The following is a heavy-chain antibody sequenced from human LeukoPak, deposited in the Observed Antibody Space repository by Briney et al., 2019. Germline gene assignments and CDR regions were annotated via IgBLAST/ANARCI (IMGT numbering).Heavy chain of an antibody. D-gene: IGHD3-9*01. CDR1: GFTFSSYG. CDR3: AKPPYDILTGYYGDHAFEI. J-gene: IGHJ3*02. Sequence: PGGSLRLSCAASGFTFSSYGMHWVRQAPGKGLEWVAVISYDGSNKYYADSVKGRFTISRDNSKHTLYLQMDSLRAEDTAVYYCAKPPYDILTGYYGDHAFEIWGQGTMVTVSS. CDR2: ISYDGSNK. V-gene: IGHV3-30*18.